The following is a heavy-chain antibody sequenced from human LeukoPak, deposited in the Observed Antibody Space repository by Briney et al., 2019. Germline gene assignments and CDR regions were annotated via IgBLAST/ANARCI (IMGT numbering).Heavy chain of an antibody. D-gene: IGHD1-14*01. J-gene: IGHJ3*02. CDR3: ARGPTGGAFDI. V-gene: IGHV1-69*06. CDR2: IIPIFGTA. CDR1: GGTFSSYA. Sequence: ASVKVSCKASGGTFSSYAISWVRQAPGQGLEWMGGIIPIFGTANYAQKFQGRVTITADKSTSTAYMELSSLRSEDTAVYYCARGPTGGAFDIWGQGTMVTVSS.